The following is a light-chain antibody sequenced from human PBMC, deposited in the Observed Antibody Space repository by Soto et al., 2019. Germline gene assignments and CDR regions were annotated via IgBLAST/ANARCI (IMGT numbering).Light chain of an antibody. J-gene: IGLJ1*01. Sequence: QSVLTQPASVSGSPGQSITISFTVTISDVVVYNYVSFYQHHPFKAPKLMIYDFINLPSLFSNRFSVSNSGNTASLTISVLXPEAEADYYCSLYTTSNTRQIVFGTGTRSPS. CDR2: DFI. CDR1: ISDVVVYNY. V-gene: IGLV2-14*03. CDR3: SLYTTSNTRQIV.